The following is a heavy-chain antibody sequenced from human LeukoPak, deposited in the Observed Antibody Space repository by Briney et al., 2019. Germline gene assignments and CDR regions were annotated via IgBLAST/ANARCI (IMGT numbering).Heavy chain of an antibody. CDR3: ARAPYSSGWSVRDDDAFDI. CDR2: ISYDGSNK. CDR1: GFTFSSYG. Sequence: PGGSLRLSCAASGFTFSSYGMHWVRQAPGKGLEWVAVISYDGSNKYYADSVKGRFTISRDNSKNTLYLQMNSLRAEDTAVYYCARAPYSSGWSVRDDDAFDIWGQGTMVTVSS. V-gene: IGHV3-30*03. J-gene: IGHJ3*02. D-gene: IGHD6-19*01.